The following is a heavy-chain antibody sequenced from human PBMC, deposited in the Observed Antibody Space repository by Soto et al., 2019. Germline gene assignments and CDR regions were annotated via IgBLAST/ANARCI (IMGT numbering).Heavy chain of an antibody. V-gene: IGHV3-23*01. J-gene: IGHJ4*02. CDR3: AKDFPRYCSGGSCLEGFDY. CDR2: ISGSGGST. Sequence: GGSLRLSCAASGFTFSSYAMIWVRQAPGKGLEWVSAISGSGGSTYYADSVKGRFTISRDNSKNTLYLQMNSLRAEDTAVYYCAKDFPRYCSGGSCLEGFDYWGQGTLVTVSS. CDR1: GFTFSSYA. D-gene: IGHD2-15*01.